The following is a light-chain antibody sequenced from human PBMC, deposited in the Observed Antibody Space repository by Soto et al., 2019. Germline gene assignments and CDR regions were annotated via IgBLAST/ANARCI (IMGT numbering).Light chain of an antibody. V-gene: IGKV3-20*01. CDR3: QLTELT. CDR1: QSVSSSY. CDR2: GAS. J-gene: IGKJ4*01. Sequence: EIVLTQSPGTLSLSPGERATLSCRASQSVSSSYLAWYQQKPGQAPRLLIYGASSRATGIPDRFSGSGSGTDVTLTISRLEPEDLEVYYCQLTELTFGGGTKVEIK.